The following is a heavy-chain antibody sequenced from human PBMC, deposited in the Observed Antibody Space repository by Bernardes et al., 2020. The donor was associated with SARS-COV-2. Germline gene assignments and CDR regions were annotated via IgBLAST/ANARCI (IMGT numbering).Heavy chain of an antibody. CDR3: ARDLSHLVRRGFDL. J-gene: IGHJ2*01. CDR2: IYYSGST. Sequence: SETLSLTCTVSGGSIGSYYWAWIRQPPGKGLEWIGYIYYSGSTNYNPSLKSRVTISVDRSQNQFSLNLSSVTPADTAVYYCARDLSHLVRRGFDLWGRDTLVTVSS. D-gene: IGHD3-10*01. CDR1: GGSIGSYY. V-gene: IGHV4-59*01.